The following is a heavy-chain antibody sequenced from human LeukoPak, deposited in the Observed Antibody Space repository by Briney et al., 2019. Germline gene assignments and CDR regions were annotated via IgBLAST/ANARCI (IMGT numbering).Heavy chain of an antibody. CDR2: IYYSGST. CDR3: ARDPVKGDRLDY. J-gene: IGHJ4*02. D-gene: IGHD2-21*02. V-gene: IGHV4-59*12. Sequence: SETLSLTCTVSGGSISGSYWSWIRQPPGKGLEYIGYIYYSGSTNYSPSLKSRVTISAATSKNQFSLKLSSVTAADTAVYYCARDPVKGDRLDYWGQGTLVTVSS. CDR1: GGSISGSY.